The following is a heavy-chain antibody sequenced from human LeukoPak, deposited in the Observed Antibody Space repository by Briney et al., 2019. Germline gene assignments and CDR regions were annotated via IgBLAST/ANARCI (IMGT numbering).Heavy chain of an antibody. V-gene: IGHV4-59*01. CDR1: GDSIKSYY. J-gene: IGHJ4*02. CDR2: IFYSGTN. D-gene: IGHD3-10*01. CDR3: ARGWHGSGSPLDY. Sequence: PSETLSLTCSVSGDSIKSYYESWLRHPPGMGREGIGYIFYSGTNKYNHSLKSRVTISVDTSKNQFSLRLTSVTAADTAVYYCARGWHGSGSPLDYWGRGTLVSVSS.